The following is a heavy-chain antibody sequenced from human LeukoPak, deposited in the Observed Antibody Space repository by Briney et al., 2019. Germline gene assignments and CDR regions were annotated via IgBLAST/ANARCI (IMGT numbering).Heavy chain of an antibody. V-gene: IGHV3-7*01. Sequence: GGSLTLSCAISGFTSTTAWMTWVRQAPGKGLEWVADIRQDGSDKYYVDSVKGRFIISRDNAKKSVSLHMNNLRVENTAVYYCVVYKYILSWSAFDFWGRGTMVTVSS. CDR2: IRQDGSDK. CDR1: GFTSTTAW. D-gene: IGHD6-13*01. J-gene: IGHJ3*01. CDR3: VVYKYILSWSAFDF.